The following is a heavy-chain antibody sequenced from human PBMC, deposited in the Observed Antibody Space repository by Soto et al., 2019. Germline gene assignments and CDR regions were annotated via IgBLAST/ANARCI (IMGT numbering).Heavy chain of an antibody. V-gene: IGHV5-51*01. CDR2: IYPGDSDT. D-gene: IGHD3-3*01. CDR1: GYSFTSYW. Sequence: PGESLKISCKGSGYSFTSYWIGWVRQMPGKGLEWMGIIYPGDSDTRYSPSFQGQVTISADKSISTAYLQWSSLKASGTAMYYCARRRFLEWLLFTRPHGAFDIWGQGTMVTVSS. CDR3: ARRRFLEWLLFTRPHGAFDI. J-gene: IGHJ3*02.